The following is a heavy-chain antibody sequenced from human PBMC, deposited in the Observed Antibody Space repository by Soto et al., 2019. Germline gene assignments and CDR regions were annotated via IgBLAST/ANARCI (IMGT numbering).Heavy chain of an antibody. CDR2: IDPSGTT. V-gene: IGHV4-4*07. CDR3: ASLGRNYYNGMDV. Sequence: QVQLQESGPGLVKPSETLSLTCTVSGASIRTYFWTWIRQSAGEGLEWLGRIDPSGTTTSNPSLTRRLTMSLDPSTNQFSLTLTSVTAADTAVYFCASLGRNYYNGMDVWGQGTTVIVSS. J-gene: IGHJ6*02. CDR1: GASIRTYF.